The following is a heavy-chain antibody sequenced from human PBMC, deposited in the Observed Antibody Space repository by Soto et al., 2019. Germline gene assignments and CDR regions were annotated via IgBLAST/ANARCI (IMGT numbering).Heavy chain of an antibody. J-gene: IGHJ4*02. Sequence: GGSLRLSCAASGFTFDDYAMHWVRQAPGKGLEWVSGISWNSGSIGYADSVKGRFTISRDNAKNSLYLQMNSLRAEDTALYYCAKDMRGSGSYYKDAHAFDYWGQGTLVTVSS. D-gene: IGHD3-10*01. V-gene: IGHV3-9*01. CDR3: AKDMRGSGSYYKDAHAFDY. CDR1: GFTFDDYA. CDR2: ISWNSGSI.